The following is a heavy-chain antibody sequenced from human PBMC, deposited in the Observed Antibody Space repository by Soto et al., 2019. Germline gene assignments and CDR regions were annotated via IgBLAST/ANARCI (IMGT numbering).Heavy chain of an antibody. V-gene: IGHV1-18*01. CDR3: ARLYCSGGSFYTNWLDP. D-gene: IGHD2-15*01. Sequence: QVQLVQSGAEVKKPGASVKVSCKASGYTFTSYGISWVRQAPGQGLEWMGWISAYNGNTNYAQKLQGRVTMTTDTSTSIAYMELRSLRSDDTAVYYCARLYCSGGSFYTNWLDPWGQGTLVTVSS. CDR2: ISAYNGNT. CDR1: GYTFTSYG. J-gene: IGHJ5*02.